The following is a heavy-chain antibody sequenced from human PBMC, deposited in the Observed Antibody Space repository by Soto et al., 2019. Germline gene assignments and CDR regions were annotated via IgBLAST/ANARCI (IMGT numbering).Heavy chain of an antibody. CDR1: GFTFSSYG. D-gene: IGHD6-13*01. J-gene: IGHJ6*02. V-gene: IGHV3-30*18. CDR3: AKDRRRIAAAGTPDV. CDR2: ISYDGSNK. Sequence: PGGSLRLSCAASGFTFSSYGMHWVRQAPGKGLEWVAVISYDGSNKYYADSVKGRFTISRDNSKNTLYLQMNSLRAEDTAVYYCAKDRRRIAAAGTPDVWGQGTTVTVSS.